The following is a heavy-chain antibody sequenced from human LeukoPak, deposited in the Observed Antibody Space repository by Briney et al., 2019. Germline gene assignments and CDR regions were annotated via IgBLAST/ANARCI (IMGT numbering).Heavy chain of an antibody. V-gene: IGHV4-39*07. D-gene: IGHD1-26*01. J-gene: IGHJ3*02. CDR1: GGSISSSSYY. Sequence: SETLSLTCTVSGGSISSSSYYWGWIRQPPGKGLEWIGSIYYSGSTYYNPSLKSRVTMSVDTSKNQFSLKLSSVTAADTAVYYCARDGYSGSPGANAFDIWGQGTMVTVSS. CDR2: IYYSGST. CDR3: ARDGYSGSPGANAFDI.